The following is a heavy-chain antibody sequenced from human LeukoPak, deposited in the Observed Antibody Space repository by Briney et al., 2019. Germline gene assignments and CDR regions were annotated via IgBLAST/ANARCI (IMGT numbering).Heavy chain of an antibody. Sequence: SETLSLTCTVSGGSISSYYWSWIRQPPGKGLERIGYIYYSGSTNYNPSLKSRVTISVDTSKNQFSLKLSSVTAADTAVYYCARGYISGYSYGFEGYYYYMDVWGKGTTVTVSS. CDR1: GGSISSYY. CDR2: IYYSGST. J-gene: IGHJ6*03. CDR3: ARGYISGYSYGFEGYYYYMDV. V-gene: IGHV4-59*01. D-gene: IGHD5-18*01.